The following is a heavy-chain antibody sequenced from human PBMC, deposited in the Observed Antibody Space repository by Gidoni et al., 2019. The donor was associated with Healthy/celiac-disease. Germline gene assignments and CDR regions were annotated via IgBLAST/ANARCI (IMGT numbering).Heavy chain of an antibody. CDR1: GFTFSSYW. D-gene: IGHD2-2*01. J-gene: IGHJ6*02. V-gene: IGHV3-7*01. CDR2: IKQDGSEK. Sequence: EVQLVESGGGLVQPGGSLRLSCAASGFTFSSYWMSWVRQAPGKGLEWVANIKQDGSEKYYGDSVKGRFTIARDNAKNSLYLQMNSLRAEDTAVYYCARERDIVVVPAAISYYGMDVWGQGTTVTVSS. CDR3: ARERDIVVVPAAISYYGMDV.